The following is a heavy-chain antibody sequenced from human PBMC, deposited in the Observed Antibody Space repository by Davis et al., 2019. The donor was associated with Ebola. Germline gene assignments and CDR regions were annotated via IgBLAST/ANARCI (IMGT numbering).Heavy chain of an antibody. D-gene: IGHD1-20*01. CDR1: GYNFITYW. CDR3: ARPSITGTADAFDI. V-gene: IGHV5-51*01. Sequence: GESLKISCKGSGYNFITYWIGWVRQMPGRGLQWMGIIYPDDSETTYSPSFQGQITISADKSINTAYLQWRSLRASDTAMYYCARPSITGTADAFDIWGQGTMVTVSS. J-gene: IGHJ3*02. CDR2: IYPDDSET.